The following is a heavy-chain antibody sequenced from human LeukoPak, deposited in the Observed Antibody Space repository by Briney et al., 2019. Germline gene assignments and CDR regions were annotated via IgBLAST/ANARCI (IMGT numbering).Heavy chain of an antibody. CDR1: GFTFSSYA. J-gene: IGHJ4*02. Sequence: GGSLRLSCAASGFTFSSYAMSWVRQAPGKGLEWVSAISGSGGSTYYADSVKGRSTISRDNSKNTLYLQMNSLRAEDTAVYYCASYLGYCSGGSCYSGDWFYFDYWGQGTLVTVSS. V-gene: IGHV3-23*01. D-gene: IGHD2-15*01. CDR2: ISGSGGST. CDR3: ASYLGYCSGGSCYSGDWFYFDY.